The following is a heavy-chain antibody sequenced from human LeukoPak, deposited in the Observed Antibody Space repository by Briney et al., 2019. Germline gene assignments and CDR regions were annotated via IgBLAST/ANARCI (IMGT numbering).Heavy chain of an antibody. V-gene: IGHV1-8*03. CDR1: GYTFTSYD. J-gene: IGHJ6*03. CDR2: MNPNSGNT. Sequence: ASEKVSCKASGYTFTSYDINWVRQATGQGLEWMGWMNPNSGNTGYAQKFQGRVTITRNTSISTAYMELSSLRSEDTAVYYCARGRKLVVVPAAPRKEYYYYMDVWGKGTTVTVSS. CDR3: ARGRKLVVVPAAPRKEYYYYMDV. D-gene: IGHD2-2*01.